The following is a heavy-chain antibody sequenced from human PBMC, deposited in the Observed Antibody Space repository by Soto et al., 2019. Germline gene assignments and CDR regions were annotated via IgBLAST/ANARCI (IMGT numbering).Heavy chain of an antibody. CDR3: ARDSLGTETTSWLDP. CDR1: GYTLTNYG. D-gene: IGHD4-4*01. CDR2: ISAYNGDT. J-gene: IGHJ5*02. Sequence: ASVKVSCKASGYTLTNYGISWVRQAPGQGLEWMGWISAYNGDTNYAQKVQGRVTMTTDTSTSTAYMELRSLRSDDTAMYYCARDSLGTETTSWLDPWGQGTLVTVSS. V-gene: IGHV1-18*04.